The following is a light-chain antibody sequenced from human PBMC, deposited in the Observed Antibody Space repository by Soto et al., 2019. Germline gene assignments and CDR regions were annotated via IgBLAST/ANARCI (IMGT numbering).Light chain of an antibody. CDR3: QQYCSSAPT. CDR1: QSVSSSY. Sequence: EIVWTQSPGTLSLSPGERATLSCSASQSVSSSYLAWYQQKPGQAPRLLIYGASSRATGIPDRFSGRGSGTDFTSTISSLEPEDFAVYYCQQYCSSAPTFGQGNKG. CDR2: GAS. V-gene: IGKV3-20*01. J-gene: IGKJ1*01.